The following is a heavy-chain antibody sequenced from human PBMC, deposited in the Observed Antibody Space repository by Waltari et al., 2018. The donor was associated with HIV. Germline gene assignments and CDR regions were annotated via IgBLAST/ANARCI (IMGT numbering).Heavy chain of an antibody. Sequence: QVQLVQSGAEVKKPGASVKVSCKASGYTFTSYGISWVRKAPEQGLEWMGWISAYNGNTNYAQKLQGRVTMTTDTSTSTAYMELRSLRSDDTAVYYCARGNLLQLRFLEWLFDYWGQGTLVTVSS. V-gene: IGHV1-18*01. J-gene: IGHJ4*02. CDR1: GYTFTSYG. CDR2: ISAYNGNT. CDR3: ARGNLLQLRFLEWLFDY. D-gene: IGHD3-3*01.